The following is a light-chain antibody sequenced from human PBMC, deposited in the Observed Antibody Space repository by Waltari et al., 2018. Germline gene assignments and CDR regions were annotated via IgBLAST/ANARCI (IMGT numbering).Light chain of an antibody. Sequence: IVLTQSPGTLSLSPGARATLSCRARQSFSRALAWYQQNPGQAPRLLISGASNRATGIPDRFSGSGSGTDFSLIISRLEPEDFAVYYCQHDVSLPVTFGQGTKVEIK. CDR2: GAS. CDR1: QSFSRA. V-gene: IGKV3-20*01. CDR3: QHDVSLPVT. J-gene: IGKJ1*01.